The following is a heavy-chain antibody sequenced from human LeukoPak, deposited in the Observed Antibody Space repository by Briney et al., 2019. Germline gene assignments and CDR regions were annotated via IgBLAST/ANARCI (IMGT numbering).Heavy chain of an antibody. CDR2: IYYSRST. V-gene: IGHV4-39*01. Sequence: PSETLSLTCTVYGGSLSSSSYYWGWIRQPPGKGLEWIGSIYYSRSTYYNPSLKSRVTISVDTSKNQFSLKLSSVTAADTAVYYCARHYRYSYNGYWGQGTLVTVSS. J-gene: IGHJ4*02. CDR1: GGSLSSSSYY. CDR3: ARHYRYSYNGY. D-gene: IGHD5-18*01.